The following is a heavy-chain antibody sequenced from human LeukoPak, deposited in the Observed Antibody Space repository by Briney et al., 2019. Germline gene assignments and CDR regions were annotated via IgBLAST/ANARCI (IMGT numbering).Heavy chain of an antibody. V-gene: IGHV4-34*01. CDR1: GGSFSDYC. D-gene: IGHD3-22*01. CDR2: INHSGST. Sequence: SETLSLTCAVYGGSFSDYCWSWIRQPPGKGLEWIGEINHSGSTDYNPSLKSRVTISVDTSKNQFSLKLNSVTAADTAVYYCAYSSGFQQHWGQGTLVTVSS. J-gene: IGHJ1*01. CDR3: AYSSGFQQH.